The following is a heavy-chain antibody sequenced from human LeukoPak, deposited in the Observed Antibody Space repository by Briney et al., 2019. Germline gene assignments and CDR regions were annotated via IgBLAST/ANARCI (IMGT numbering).Heavy chain of an antibody. D-gene: IGHD2-15*01. CDR1: GFTFSSYG. J-gene: IGHJ4*02. V-gene: IGHV3-33*06. CDR2: IWYDGSNK. Sequence: PGGSLRLSCAASGFTFSSYGMHWARQAPGKGLEWVAVIWYDGSNKYYADSVKGRFTISRDNSKNTLYLQMNSLKAEDTAVYYCAKGGDFGVVVAATVFDYGGKGPLVTVSS. CDR3: AKGGDFGVVVAATVFDY.